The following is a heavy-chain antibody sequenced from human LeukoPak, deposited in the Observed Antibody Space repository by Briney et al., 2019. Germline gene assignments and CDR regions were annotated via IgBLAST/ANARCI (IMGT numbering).Heavy chain of an antibody. V-gene: IGHV3-30*02. CDR1: GFTFSGYG. D-gene: IGHD3-16*01. Sequence: GGSLRLSCAASGFTFSGYGMHWVRQAPGKGLEWVAFIRYDGSNKYYADSVKGRFTISRDSARNSLYLQMNSLRAEDTAVYYCARDSGLGEYLFDYWGQGTLVTVSS. J-gene: IGHJ4*02. CDR3: ARDSGLGEYLFDY. CDR2: IRYDGSNK.